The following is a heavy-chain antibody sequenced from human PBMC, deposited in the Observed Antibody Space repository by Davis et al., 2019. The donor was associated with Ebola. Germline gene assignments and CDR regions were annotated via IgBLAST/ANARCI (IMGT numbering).Heavy chain of an antibody. D-gene: IGHD3-10*01. CDR3: ARGLLWFGETPHYYFDY. CDR2: INHSGST. Sequence: MPSETLSLTCTVSGGSISSSSYYWSWIRQPPGKGLEWIGEINHSGSTNYNPSLKSRVTISVDTSKNQFSLKLSSVTAADTAVYYCARGLLWFGETPHYYFDYWGQGTLVTVSS. CDR1: GGSISSSSYY. V-gene: IGHV4-39*07. J-gene: IGHJ4*02.